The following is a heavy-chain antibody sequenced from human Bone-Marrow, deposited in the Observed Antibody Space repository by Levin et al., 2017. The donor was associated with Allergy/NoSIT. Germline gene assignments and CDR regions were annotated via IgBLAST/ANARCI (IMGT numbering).Heavy chain of an antibody. CDR2: IYSGGDT. CDR3: ARDGGVATGGDY. J-gene: IGHJ4*02. CDR1: GFTVRNNY. V-gene: IGHV3-66*01. D-gene: IGHD6-13*01. Sequence: PGGSLRLSCVASGFTVRNNYMRWFRQAPGKGLEWVSLIYSGGDTYYADSVKGRFSISRDGSTNTLYLHMNSLRAADTAVYYCARDGGVATGGDYWGQGTLVTVSS.